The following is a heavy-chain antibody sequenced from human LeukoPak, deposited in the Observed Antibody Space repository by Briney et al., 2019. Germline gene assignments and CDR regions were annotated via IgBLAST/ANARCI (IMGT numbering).Heavy chain of an antibody. D-gene: IGHD3-22*01. CDR1: GFTFSNAW. J-gene: IGHJ4*02. CDR3: ARELYYYDSSGYFDY. Sequence: GGSLRLSCAASGFTFSNAWMNWVRQAPGKGLEWVSVIYSGGSTYYADSVKGRFTISRDNSKNTLYLQMNSLRAEDTAVYYCARELYYYDSSGYFDYWGQGTLVTVSS. CDR2: IYSGGST. V-gene: IGHV3-53*01.